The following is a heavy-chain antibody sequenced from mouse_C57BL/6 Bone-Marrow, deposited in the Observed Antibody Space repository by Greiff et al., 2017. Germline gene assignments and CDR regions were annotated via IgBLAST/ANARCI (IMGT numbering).Heavy chain of an antibody. J-gene: IGHJ4*01. CDR1: GFTFSSYA. V-gene: IGHV5-4*01. CDR2: ISDGGSYT. D-gene: IGHD2-3*01. Sequence: EVQGVESGGGLVKPGGSLKLSCAASGFTFSSYAMSWVRQTPEKRLEWVATISDGGSYTYYPDNVKGRFTISRDNAKNNLYLQMSHLKSEDTAMYYCARWLLGAMDYWGQGTSVTVSS. CDR3: ARWLLGAMDY.